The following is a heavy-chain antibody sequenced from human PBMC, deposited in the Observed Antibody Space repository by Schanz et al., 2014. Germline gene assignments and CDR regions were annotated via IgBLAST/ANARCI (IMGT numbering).Heavy chain of an antibody. CDR1: GFTFNSYA. CDR3: ARPRFDYGEVDY. J-gene: IGHJ4*02. CDR2: ISHSGGSK. Sequence: VQLVESGGGVVQFGRSLRLSCVASGFTFNSYAMTWVRQAPGKGLEWVSSISHSGGSKYYADSVRGRFTISRDRFQNTLYLRMSSLRAEDTAVYYFARPRFDYGEVDYWGQGTLVTVSS. D-gene: IGHD4-17*01. V-gene: IGHV3-23*04.